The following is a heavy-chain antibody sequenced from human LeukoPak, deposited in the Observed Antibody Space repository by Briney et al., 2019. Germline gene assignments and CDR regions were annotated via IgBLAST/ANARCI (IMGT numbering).Heavy chain of an antibody. CDR3: ARARVVPFWYFGL. CDR2: VYYSGST. D-gene: IGHD3-3*01. Sequence: PSETLSLTCTVSGGSISSNNYYWGWIRQSPGKGLEWIASVYYSGSTYYNPSLKSRVSISADTTKNQFFLNLTSVTAADTSMYYCARARVVPFWYFGLWGRGTLVSVSS. CDR1: GGSISSNNYY. J-gene: IGHJ2*01. V-gene: IGHV4-39*01.